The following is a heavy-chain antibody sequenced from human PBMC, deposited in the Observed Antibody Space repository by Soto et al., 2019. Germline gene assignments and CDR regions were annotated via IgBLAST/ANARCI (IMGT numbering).Heavy chain of an antibody. D-gene: IGHD3-10*01. CDR2: IYYSGST. V-gene: IGHV4-30-4*01. CDR3: AREGVVRGDEYYYYGMDV. Sequence: QVQLQESGPGLVKPSQTLSLTCTVSGGSISSGDYYWSWIRQPPGKGLEWIGYIYYSGSTYYNPSLKSRVTISVDTSKNQFSLKLSSVTAADTAVYYCAREGVVRGDEYYYYGMDVWGQGTTVTVSS. CDR1: GGSISSGDYY. J-gene: IGHJ6*02.